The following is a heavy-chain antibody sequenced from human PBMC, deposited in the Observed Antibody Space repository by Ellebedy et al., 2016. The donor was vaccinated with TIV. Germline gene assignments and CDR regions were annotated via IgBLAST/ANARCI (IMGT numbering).Heavy chain of an antibody. V-gene: IGHV1-2*02. Sequence: ASVKVSCXASGYTFTGYYMHWVRQAPGQGLEWMGWINPNSGGTNYAQKFQGRVTMTRDTSISTAYMELSRLRSDDTAVYYCARDDMVRGVIGAFDIWGQGTMVTVSS. CDR3: ARDDMVRGVIGAFDI. CDR1: GYTFTGYY. J-gene: IGHJ3*02. D-gene: IGHD3-10*01. CDR2: INPNSGGT.